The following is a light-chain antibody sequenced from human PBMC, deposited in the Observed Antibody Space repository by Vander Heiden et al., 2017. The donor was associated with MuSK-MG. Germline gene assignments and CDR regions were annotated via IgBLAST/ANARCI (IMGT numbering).Light chain of an antibody. CDR1: QSVSSSH. Sequence: EIVLTQSPDTLPLSLGDRATLSCRASQSVSSSHLAWYQQKPGQAPRLLIYGASTRATGIPDRFSGSGSGTDFTLTISRLDPEDFAVFYCQYYGSSPWTFGQGTKVEIK. V-gene: IGKV3-20*01. CDR2: GAS. CDR3: QYYGSSPWT. J-gene: IGKJ1*01.